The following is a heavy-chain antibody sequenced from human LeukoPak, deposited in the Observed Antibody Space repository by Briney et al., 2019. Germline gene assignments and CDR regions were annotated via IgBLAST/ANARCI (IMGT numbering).Heavy chain of an antibody. CDR2: IYYSGST. CDR1: GGSISSSTYY. J-gene: IGHJ4*02. V-gene: IGHV4-39*01. CDR3: ARHVKPAGEQWLVLHDDYFDY. Sequence: ASETLSLTCTVSGGSISSSTYYWGWIRQPPGKGLEWIGSIYYSGSTYYNPSLKSRVTISVDTSKNQFSLKLSSVTAADTAVYYCARHVKPAGEQWLVLHDDYFDYWGQGTLVTVSS. D-gene: IGHD6-19*01.